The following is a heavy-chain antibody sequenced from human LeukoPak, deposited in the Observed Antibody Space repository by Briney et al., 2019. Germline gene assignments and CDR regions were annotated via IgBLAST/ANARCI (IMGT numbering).Heavy chain of an antibody. Sequence: PSETLSLTCAVYGGSFSGYYWSWIRQPPGKGLEWIGEINHSGSTNYNPSLKSRVTISVDTSKNQFSLKLSSVTAADTAVYYCARGHIFSHDGSGSNIPYYFDHWGQGPLVTVSS. CDR1: GGSFSGYY. J-gene: IGHJ4*02. CDR3: ARGHIFSHDGSGSNIPYYFDH. CDR2: INHSGST. V-gene: IGHV4-34*01. D-gene: IGHD3-10*01.